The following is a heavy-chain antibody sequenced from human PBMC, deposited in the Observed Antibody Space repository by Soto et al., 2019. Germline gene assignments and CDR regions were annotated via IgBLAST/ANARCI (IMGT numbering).Heavy chain of an antibody. CDR3: ARDPLLWFGESVLFDY. CDR1: RFTFSSYW. D-gene: IGHD3-10*01. J-gene: IGHJ4*02. V-gene: IGHV3-7*01. Sequence: EVQLVESGGGLVQPGGSLRLSCAASRFTFSSYWMSWVRQAPGKGLEWVANIKQDGSEKYYVDSVKGRFTISRDNAKNSLYLQMNSLRAEDTAVYYCARDPLLWFGESVLFDYWGQGTLVTVSS. CDR2: IKQDGSEK.